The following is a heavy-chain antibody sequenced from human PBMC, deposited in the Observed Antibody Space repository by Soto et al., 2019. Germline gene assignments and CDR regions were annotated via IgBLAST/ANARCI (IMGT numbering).Heavy chain of an antibody. Sequence: GGSLRLSCAASGFTFSSYAMSWVRQAPGKGLEWVSAISGSGGSTYYADSVKGRFTISRDNSKNTLYLQMNSLRAEDTAVYYCAKGGERYCSGGSCYTPDYWGQGTLVTVSS. CDR2: ISGSGGST. CDR1: GFTFSSYA. D-gene: IGHD2-15*01. CDR3: AKGGERYCSGGSCYTPDY. V-gene: IGHV3-23*01. J-gene: IGHJ4*02.